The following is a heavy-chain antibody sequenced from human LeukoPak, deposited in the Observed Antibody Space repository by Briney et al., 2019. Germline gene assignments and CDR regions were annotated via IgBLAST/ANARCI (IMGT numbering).Heavy chain of an antibody. CDR1: GGAFSSYA. Sequence: SVKVSCKASGGAFSSYAISWVRQAPGQGLEWMGGIIPIFGTANYAQKFQGRVTITTDESTSTAYMELSSLRSEDTAVYYCARGTTYYDILTGYSTAQAFDPWGQGTLVTVSS. D-gene: IGHD3-9*01. J-gene: IGHJ5*02. CDR2: IIPIFGTA. CDR3: ARGTTYYDILTGYSTAQAFDP. V-gene: IGHV1-69*05.